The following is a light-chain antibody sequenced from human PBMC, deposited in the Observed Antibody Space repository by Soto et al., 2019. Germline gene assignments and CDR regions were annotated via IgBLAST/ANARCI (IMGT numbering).Light chain of an antibody. CDR2: GAS. CDR3: QQFGSSLWT. V-gene: IGKV3-20*01. CDR1: QSVSTSY. Sequence: IVLTQSPGSLSLSPGESATLSCRASQSVSTSYLAWYQQKPGQAPRLLIYGASIRATGIPDRFSGSGSGTDFTLTISRLEPEDFGFYYCQQFGSSLWTFGQGTKVDVK. J-gene: IGKJ1*01.